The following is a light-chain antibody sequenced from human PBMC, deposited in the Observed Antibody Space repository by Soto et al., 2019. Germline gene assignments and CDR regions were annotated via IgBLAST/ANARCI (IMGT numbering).Light chain of an antibody. J-gene: IGKJ1*01. Sequence: EIVLTQSPGTLSLSPGERATLSCRASQSVSSSYLVWYQQKPGQAPTLLIYGASTRATGIPDRFSGSGSGTDFTLTIRRLEPEDFAVYYCQQYGNSPWTFGQGTKVEI. CDR3: QQYGNSPWT. CDR1: QSVSSSY. V-gene: IGKV3-20*01. CDR2: GAS.